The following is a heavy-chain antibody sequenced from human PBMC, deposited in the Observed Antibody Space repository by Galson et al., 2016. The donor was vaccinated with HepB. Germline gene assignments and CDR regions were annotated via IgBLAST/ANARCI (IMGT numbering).Heavy chain of an antibody. V-gene: IGHV3-74*01. CDR1: GFSFSNYG. CDR2: IEGDGTSP. CDR3: ARDLSGPDH. J-gene: IGHJ4*02. Sequence: SLRLSYAASGFSFSNYGMHWVRQAPGKGLMWVARIEGDGTSPIYAPSVKGRFTISSDSAENTVYLQMNRLRAEDTALYACARDLSGPDHWGQGTQVTVSP.